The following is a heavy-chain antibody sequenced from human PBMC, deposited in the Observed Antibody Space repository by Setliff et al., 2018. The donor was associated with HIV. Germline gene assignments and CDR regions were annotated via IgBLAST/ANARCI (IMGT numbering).Heavy chain of an antibody. CDR3: ARDPTTGVDY. CDR1: GGSVTSYY. Sequence: KPSETLSLTCTVSGGSVTSYYWSWIRQPAGKRLEWIGRISISGDTNYNPSLKSRATMSLGTSKNQFSLKLNSVTAADTAMYYCARDPTTGVDYWGQGTQVTVSS. V-gene: IGHV4-4*07. CDR2: ISISGDT. D-gene: IGHD4-4*01. J-gene: IGHJ4*02.